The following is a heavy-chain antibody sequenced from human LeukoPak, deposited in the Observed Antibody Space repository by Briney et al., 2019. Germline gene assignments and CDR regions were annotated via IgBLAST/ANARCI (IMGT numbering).Heavy chain of an antibody. Sequence: PSETLSLTCTVSGGSINNNYWGWIRQPPGKGLEWIGYIYYSGSTNYNPSLKSRVTISVDTSKNQFSLKLSSVTAADTAVYYCARPLLGGSRFDLWGRGTLVTVSS. CDR3: ARPLLGGSRFDL. CDR2: IYYSGST. CDR1: GGSINNNY. V-gene: IGHV4-59*08. D-gene: IGHD3-16*01. J-gene: IGHJ2*01.